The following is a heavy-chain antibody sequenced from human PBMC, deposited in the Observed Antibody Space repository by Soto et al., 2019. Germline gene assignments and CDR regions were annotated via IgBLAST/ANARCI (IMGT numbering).Heavy chain of an antibody. CDR1: GGTLSSFINYP. J-gene: IGHJ4*02. Sequence: QMQLVQSGAEVKKPGSSVKVSYKASGGTLSSFINYPINWVRQAPGQGLEWMGGIVPNVGTVNYAQKFQGRVTITADKSTGTAYMEVSSLRSEDTALYYCARRDTSGFLRYFDNWGQGTLVTVSS. CDR2: IVPNVGTV. D-gene: IGHD3-3*01. V-gene: IGHV1-69*06. CDR3: ARRDTSGFLRYFDN.